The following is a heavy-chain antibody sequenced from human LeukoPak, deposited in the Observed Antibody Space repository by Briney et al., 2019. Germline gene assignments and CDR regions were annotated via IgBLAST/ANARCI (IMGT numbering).Heavy chain of an antibody. CDR3: ARTDYSSYYYYYYMDV. D-gene: IGHD6-13*01. V-gene: IGHV3-7*01. J-gene: IGHJ6*03. Sequence: GGSLRLSCAASGFTFSSYWMSWVRQAPGKGLEWVANIKQDGSEKYYVDSVKGRFTISRDNAKNSLYLQMNSLRAEDTAVYYCARTDYSSYYYYYYMDVWGKGTTVTVSS. CDR2: IKQDGSEK. CDR1: GFTFSSYW.